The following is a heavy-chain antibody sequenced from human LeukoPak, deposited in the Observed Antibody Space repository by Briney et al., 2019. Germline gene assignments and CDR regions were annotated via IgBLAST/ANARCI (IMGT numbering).Heavy chain of an antibody. CDR1: GYTFTSYY. V-gene: IGHV1-46*01. Sequence: ASVKVSCKASGYTFTSYYMHWVRQAPGQGLEWMGIINPSGGSTSYAQKFQGRVTMTRDMSTSTVYMELSSLRSEDTAVYYCALSSGYFRSFDYWGRGTLVTVSS. CDR3: ALSSGYFRSFDY. J-gene: IGHJ4*02. CDR2: INPSGGST. D-gene: IGHD3-22*01.